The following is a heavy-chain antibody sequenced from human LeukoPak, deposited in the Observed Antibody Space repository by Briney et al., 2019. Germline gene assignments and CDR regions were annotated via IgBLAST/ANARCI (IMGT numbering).Heavy chain of an antibody. CDR3: ARRLKYNWNYAGFDY. J-gene: IGHJ4*02. CDR1: GYSFTSYW. CDR2: IYPGDSDT. D-gene: IGHD1-7*01. Sequence: GESLKISCKGSGYSFTSYWIGWVRQMPGKGLEWMGIIYPGDSDTRSRPSFQGQVTISADKSISTAYLQWSSLKASDTAMYYCARRLKYNWNYAGFDYWGQGTLVTVSS. V-gene: IGHV5-51*01.